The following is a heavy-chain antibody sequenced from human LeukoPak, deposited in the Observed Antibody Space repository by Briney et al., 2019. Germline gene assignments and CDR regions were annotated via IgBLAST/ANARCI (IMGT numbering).Heavy chain of an antibody. V-gene: IGHV4-59*06. D-gene: IGHD3-16*01. J-gene: IGHJ4*02. CDR2: IYYSGST. CDR1: GGSISSYY. CDR3: ARGGKIKNFDY. Sequence: SETLSLTCTVSGGSISSYYWSWIRQHPGKGLEWIGYIYYSGSTYYNPSLKSRVTISVDTSKNQFSLKLSSVTAADTAVYYCARGGKIKNFDYWGQGTLVTVSS.